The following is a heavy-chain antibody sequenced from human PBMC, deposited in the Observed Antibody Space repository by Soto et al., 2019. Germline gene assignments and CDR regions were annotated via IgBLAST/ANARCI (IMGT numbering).Heavy chain of an antibody. D-gene: IGHD2-15*01. J-gene: IGHJ4*02. CDR1: GFTFSTYA. CDR3: ARAVVVAATDFDY. V-gene: IGHV3-30-3*01. Sequence: QVQLVASGGGVVQPGRSLRLSCAASGFTFSTYAMHWVRQAPGKGLEWVSVISYDGSNKYYADSVKGRFTISRDNSKNTLYLQMNSLRAEDTAVYYCARAVVVAATDFDYWGQGTLVTVSS. CDR2: ISYDGSNK.